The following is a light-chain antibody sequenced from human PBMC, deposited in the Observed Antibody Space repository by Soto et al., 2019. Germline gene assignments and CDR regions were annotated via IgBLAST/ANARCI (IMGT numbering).Light chain of an antibody. CDR1: QSISTY. V-gene: IGKV1-39*01. CDR3: QQSYSAPWT. Sequence: DIPMTQSPSSLASSVGARVTITCRARQSISTYLNWYQQKPGKAPKVLIFAASRMQSGVASSFSCSGSGTDFTLTIISLQPEDAATYDCQQSYSAPWTCGKGTKVQVK. CDR2: AAS. J-gene: IGKJ1*01.